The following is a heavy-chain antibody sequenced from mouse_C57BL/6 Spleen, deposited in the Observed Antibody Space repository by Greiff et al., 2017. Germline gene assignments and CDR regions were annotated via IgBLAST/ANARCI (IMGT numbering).Heavy chain of an antibody. Sequence: QVQLQQSGPELVKPGASVKISCKASGYAFSSSWMNWVKQRPGKGLEWIGRIYPGDGDTNYTGKFQGKATLTADKSSSTAYMQRISLTSDDSAVYFCAGSNYEYAMDDWGQGTSVTVSS. CDR2: IYPGDGDT. D-gene: IGHD2-5*01. J-gene: IGHJ4*01. CDR1: GYAFSSSW. CDR3: AGSNYEYAMDD. V-gene: IGHV1-82*01.